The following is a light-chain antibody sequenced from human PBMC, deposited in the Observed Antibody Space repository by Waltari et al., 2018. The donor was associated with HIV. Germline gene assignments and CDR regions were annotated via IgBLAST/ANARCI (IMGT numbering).Light chain of an antibody. CDR3: AVWDDSLTGHVV. J-gene: IGLJ2*01. Sequence: QSVLTQPPSASRTPGQRVTISCSGSRSNIGSNFVYWYQQLPGMAPKLLIYRNNQRPSGVPDRFSGSKSGTSAFLAISGLRSEDGADYYCAVWDDSLTGHVVFGGGTKLTVL. CDR1: RSNIGSNF. CDR2: RNN. V-gene: IGLV1-47*01.